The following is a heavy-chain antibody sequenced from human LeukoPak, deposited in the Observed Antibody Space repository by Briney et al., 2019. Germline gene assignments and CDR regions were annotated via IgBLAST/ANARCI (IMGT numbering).Heavy chain of an antibody. D-gene: IGHD5-12*01. Sequence: GGSLRLSCAASGFTFSSYGMHWVRQAPGKGLEWVAFILYDGSNKYYADSVKGRFTISRDNAKNSLFLQMNSLRAEDTAVYYCARRGFYFDYWGQGTLVTVSS. CDR3: ARRGFYFDY. J-gene: IGHJ4*02. CDR2: ILYDGSNK. V-gene: IGHV3-30*02. CDR1: GFTFSSYG.